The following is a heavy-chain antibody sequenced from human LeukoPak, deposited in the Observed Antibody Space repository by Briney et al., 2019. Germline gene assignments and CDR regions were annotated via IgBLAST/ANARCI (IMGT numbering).Heavy chain of an antibody. J-gene: IGHJ3*01. Sequence: SETLSLTCSVSGGSMRTPSHYWDWIRQSPEKGLEWIGSMFYSGSTYFNPSLRRRVTISGDTSTNQISLSLTSVTAADTAVYYCARRNTVVPDNVPLNAFDVWGQGAMVIVSS. CDR2: MFYSGST. V-gene: IGHV4-39*01. D-gene: IGHD2-15*01. CDR3: ARRNTVVPDNVPLNAFDV. CDR1: GGSMRTPSHY.